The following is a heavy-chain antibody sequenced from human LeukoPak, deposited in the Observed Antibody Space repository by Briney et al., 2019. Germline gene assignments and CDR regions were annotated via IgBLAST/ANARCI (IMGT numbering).Heavy chain of an antibody. CDR3: SKDAIGQYRPYYFDS. CDR1: GFTFRSFA. CDR2: IRGSGEST. D-gene: IGHD3-16*02. V-gene: IGHV3-23*01. Sequence: GGSLRLSCAVSGFTFRSFAMSWVRQAPGEGLEWVSAIRGSGESTYYADYVKGRFTVSRDNSKNTLSLQLNSLRAEDTAGYYCSKDAIGQYRPYYFDSWGKGTLVTVSS. J-gene: IGHJ4*02.